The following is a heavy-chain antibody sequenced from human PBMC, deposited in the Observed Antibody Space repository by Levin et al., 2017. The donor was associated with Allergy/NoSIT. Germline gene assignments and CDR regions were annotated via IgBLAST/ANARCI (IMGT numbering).Heavy chain of an antibody. D-gene: IGHD3-9*01. V-gene: IGHV4-4*02. Sequence: GSLSLTCAVSGGSISTDNWWSWIRQPPGKGLEWIGEIYRSGDTNHNPSLRSRVTMSVDKSKNHFSLKLSSVTAADTAVYYCATVEGLFCSGVSCSYSFHYWGQGALVTVSS. CDR1: GGSISTDNW. CDR3: ATVEGLFCSGVSCSYSFHY. CDR2: IYRSGDT. J-gene: IGHJ4*02.